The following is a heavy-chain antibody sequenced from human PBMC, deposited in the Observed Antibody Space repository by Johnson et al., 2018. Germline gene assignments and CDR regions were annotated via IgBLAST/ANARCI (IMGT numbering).Heavy chain of an antibody. D-gene: IGHD4-17*01. CDR1: GFTFSDHY. CDR2: TRNKANSYTT. CDR3: ARPPSPVDYVAFDI. Sequence: VQLVESGGGLVQPGGSLRLSCAASGFTFSDHYMDWVRQAPGKGLEWVGRTRNKANSYTTEYAASVKGRFTISRDDSKNSLYLQMNSLKTEDTAVYYCARPPSPVDYVAFDIWGQGTMVTVSS. J-gene: IGHJ3*02. V-gene: IGHV3-72*01.